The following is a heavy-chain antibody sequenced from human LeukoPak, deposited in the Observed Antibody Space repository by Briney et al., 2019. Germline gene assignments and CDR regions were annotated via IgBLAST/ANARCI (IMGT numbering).Heavy chain of an antibody. CDR1: GYTFTRYY. CDR3: ATDRFQVVPAALDY. Sequence: ASVKVSCKASGYTFTRYYIHWVRQAPGQGLEWMGVVYTSGGGTIYAQKFQGRVTMTRDTSTSTAYMELSSLRSEDTAVYYCATDRFQVVPAALDYWGQGTLVTVSS. J-gene: IGHJ4*02. D-gene: IGHD2-2*01. CDR2: VYTSGGGT. V-gene: IGHV1-46*01.